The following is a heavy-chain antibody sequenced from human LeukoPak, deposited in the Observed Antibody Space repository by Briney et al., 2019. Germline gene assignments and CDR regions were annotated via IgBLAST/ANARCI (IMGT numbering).Heavy chain of an antibody. V-gene: IGHV4-39*01. CDR3: ARRGGPPARNWFDS. CDR1: GDSISSSSYY. CDR2: IYYSGTT. J-gene: IGHJ5*01. D-gene: IGHD3-10*01. Sequence: SETLSLICTVSGDSISSSSYYWGWIRQPPGKGLEWIGIIYYSGTTYYNPSLKSRVTISIDTSKNQFSLKVNSVTAADTAVYFCARRGGPPARNWFDSWGQGTLVTVSS.